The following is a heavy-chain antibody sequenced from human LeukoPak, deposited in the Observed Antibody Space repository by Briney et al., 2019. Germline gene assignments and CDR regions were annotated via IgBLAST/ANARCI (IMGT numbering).Heavy chain of an antibody. D-gene: IGHD3-22*01. V-gene: IGHV1-18*01. CDR2: ISAYNGNT. CDR1: GYTFTSYG. J-gene: IGHJ4*02. Sequence: EASVKVSCKASGYTFTSYGISWVRQAPGQGLEWMGWISAYNGNTNYAQKLQGRVTMTTDTSTSTAYMELRSLRSDDTAVYYCARGDYYDSSGYYSNYWGQGTLVTVSS. CDR3: ARGDYYDSSGYYSNY.